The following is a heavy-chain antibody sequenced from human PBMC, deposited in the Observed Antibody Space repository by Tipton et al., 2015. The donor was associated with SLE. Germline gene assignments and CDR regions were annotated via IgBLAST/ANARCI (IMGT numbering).Heavy chain of an antibody. CDR3: ARGHIGWGFDP. CDR1: GGSISRHY. CDR2: IYYSGST. D-gene: IGHD1-26*01. J-gene: IGHJ5*02. Sequence: TLSLTCTVSGGSISRHYWSWIRQPPGKGLEWIGYIYYSGSTNYNPSLKSRVTISVDKAKNQFSLKLTSVTAADTAVYYCARGHIGWGFDPWGQGTLVTVS. V-gene: IGHV4-59*11.